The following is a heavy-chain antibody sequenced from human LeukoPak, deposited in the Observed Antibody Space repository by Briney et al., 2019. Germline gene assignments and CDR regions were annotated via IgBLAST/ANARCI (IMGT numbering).Heavy chain of an antibody. V-gene: IGHV4-4*07. CDR1: GALIDSFY. D-gene: IGHD2-2*02. CDR3: ARNMGYCSSTSCYNYFDP. J-gene: IGHJ5*02. Sequence: SETLSLTCSVSGALIDSFYWSWIRQSAGKGLEWIGRIYSSGSANYNPSLKSRVTTSVDMSKKQISLKLTSVTAADTALYYCARNMGYCSSTSCYNYFDPWGQGILVTVSS. CDR2: IYSSGSA.